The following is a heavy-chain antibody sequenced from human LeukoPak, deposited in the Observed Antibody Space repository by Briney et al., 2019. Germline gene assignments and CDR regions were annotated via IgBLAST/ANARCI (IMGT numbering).Heavy chain of an antibody. Sequence: ASVKVSCTASGYTFTGHDIHWVRQAPGQGLEWMGWINPNSGATYYLQKFQGRVTMTRDTSSSTAYMELSRLKSDDTAVYYCSLVNFWGQGTLVTVSS. CDR1: GYTFTGHD. CDR2: INPNSGAT. J-gene: IGHJ4*02. D-gene: IGHD2-21*01. CDR3: SLVNF. V-gene: IGHV1-2*02.